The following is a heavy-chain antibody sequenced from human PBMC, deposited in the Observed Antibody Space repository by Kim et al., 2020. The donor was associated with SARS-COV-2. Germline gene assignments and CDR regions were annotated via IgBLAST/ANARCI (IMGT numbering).Heavy chain of an antibody. Sequence: GGSLRLSCAASGFTFSSYSMNWVRQAPGKGLEWVSSISSSSSYIYYADSVKGRFTISRDNAKNSLYLQMNSLRAEDTAVYYCARRVRGVSPLYFDYWGQGTLVTVSS. J-gene: IGHJ4*02. D-gene: IGHD3-10*01. CDR1: GFTFSSYS. CDR3: ARRVRGVSPLYFDY. CDR2: ISSSSSYI. V-gene: IGHV3-21*01.